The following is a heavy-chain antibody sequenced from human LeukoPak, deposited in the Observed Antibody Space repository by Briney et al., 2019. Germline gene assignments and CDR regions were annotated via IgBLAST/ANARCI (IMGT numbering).Heavy chain of an antibody. CDR2: IYHSGST. D-gene: IGHD3-9*01. CDR1: GYSISSGYY. V-gene: IGHV4-38-2*02. Sequence: PSETLSLTCTVSGYSISSGYYWGWIRQPPGKGLEWIGSIYHSGSTYYNPSLKSRVTISVDTSKNQFSLKLSSVTAADTAVYYCAREVVLTGYSLRDPSCFHYWGQGTEDTVSS. CDR3: AREVVLTGYSLRDPSCFHY. J-gene: IGHJ4*02.